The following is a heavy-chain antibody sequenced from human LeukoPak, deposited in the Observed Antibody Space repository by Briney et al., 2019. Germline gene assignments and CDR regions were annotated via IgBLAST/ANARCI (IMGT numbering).Heavy chain of an antibody. J-gene: IGHJ6*03. Sequence: GASVKVSCKASGGTFSSYAISWVRQAPGQGLEWMGRIIPIFGTANYAQKFQGRVTITTDEPTSTAYMELSSLRSEDTAVYYCAREVERRYYYYYYMDVWGKGTTVTVSS. CDR1: GGTFSSYA. CDR3: AREVERRYYYYYYMDV. D-gene: IGHD1-1*01. V-gene: IGHV1-69*05. CDR2: IIPIFGTA.